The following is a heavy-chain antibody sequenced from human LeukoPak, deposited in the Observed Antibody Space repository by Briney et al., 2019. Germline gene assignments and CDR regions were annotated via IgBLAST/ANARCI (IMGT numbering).Heavy chain of an antibody. CDR1: GGTFSSYA. CDR3: ARVLTYCGGDCYPRGWFDP. D-gene: IGHD2-21*02. V-gene: IGHV1-69*05. J-gene: IGHJ5*02. CDR2: IIPIFGTA. Sequence: LVKVSCKASGGTFSSYAISWVRQAPGQGLEWMGGIIPIFGTANYAQKFQGRVTITTDESTSTAYMELSSLRSEDTAVYYCARVLTYCGGDCYPRGWFDPWGQGTLVTVSS.